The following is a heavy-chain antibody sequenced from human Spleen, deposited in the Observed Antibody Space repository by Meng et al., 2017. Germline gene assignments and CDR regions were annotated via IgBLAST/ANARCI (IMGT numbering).Heavy chain of an antibody. D-gene: IGHD6-19*01. J-gene: IGHJ4*02. CDR2: ISDDGSSK. CDR1: GFVFSGHA. CDR3: ARGDGSGWYRPEMDY. Sequence: GESLKISCAASGFVFSGHAMHWVRQAPGKGLEWVAIISDDGSSKYYADSVQGRFTISRDNSKNTLYVQMNSLRPEDTGVYFCARGDGSGWYRPEMDYWGQGTGVTGSS. V-gene: IGHV3-30*04.